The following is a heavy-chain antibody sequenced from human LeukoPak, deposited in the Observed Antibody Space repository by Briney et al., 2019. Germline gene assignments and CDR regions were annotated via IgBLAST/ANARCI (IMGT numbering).Heavy chain of an antibody. J-gene: IGHJ5*02. CDR1: GFTFSSYG. CDR3: AKTGRHCSSTSCPPFDP. Sequence: GGSLRLSCAASGFTFSSYGMHWVRQAPGKGLEWVAFIRYDGSNKYYADSVKGRFTISRDNSKNTLYLQMNSLRAEDTAVYYCAKTGRHCSSTSCPPFDPWGQGTLVTVSS. CDR2: IRYDGSNK. V-gene: IGHV3-30*02. D-gene: IGHD2-2*01.